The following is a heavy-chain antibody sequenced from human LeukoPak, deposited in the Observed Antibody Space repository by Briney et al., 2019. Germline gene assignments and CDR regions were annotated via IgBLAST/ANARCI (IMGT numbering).Heavy chain of an antibody. J-gene: IGHJ6*02. Sequence: SETLSLTCTVSGGSVSSGSYYWSWIRQPPGKGLDWIGYIYYSGSTNYNPSLKSRVTISVDTSKNQFPLKLSSVTAADTAVYYCARLIRPRYCSSTSCYTSAGMDVWGQGTTVTVSS. CDR1: GGSVSSGSYY. D-gene: IGHD2-2*02. V-gene: IGHV4-61*01. CDR3: ARLIRPRYCSSTSCYTSAGMDV. CDR2: IYYSGST.